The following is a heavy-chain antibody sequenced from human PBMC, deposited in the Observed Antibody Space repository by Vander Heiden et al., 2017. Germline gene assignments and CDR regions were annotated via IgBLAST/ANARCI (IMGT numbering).Heavy chain of an antibody. J-gene: IGHJ5*02. CDR2: IYYSGST. V-gene: IGHV4-31*03. D-gene: IGHD3-22*01. CDR1: GGSISSVGYY. Sequence: QAQLQESCPGLVKPSQTLSLTCPVSGGSISSVGYYWSWTRQHPGKGLEWIGYIYYSGSTYYNPSLKSRVTISVDTSKNQFSLKLSSVTAADTAVYYCARETYYYDSSGYFNWFDPWGQGTLVTVSS. CDR3: ARETYYYDSSGYFNWFDP.